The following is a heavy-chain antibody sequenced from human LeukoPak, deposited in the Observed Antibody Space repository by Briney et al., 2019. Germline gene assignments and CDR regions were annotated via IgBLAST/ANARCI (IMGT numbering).Heavy chain of an antibody. Sequence: GGSLRLSCGASAFTFSNYAMTWVRQAPGKGLEWVSAISGSGGSTYYADSVKGRFTISRDNSKNTLYLQMNSLRAEDTAVYYCAKVFIQRSYYFDYWGQGTLVTVSS. V-gene: IGHV3-23*01. J-gene: IGHJ4*02. CDR1: AFTFSNYA. D-gene: IGHD5-18*01. CDR3: AKVFIQRSYYFDY. CDR2: ISGSGGST.